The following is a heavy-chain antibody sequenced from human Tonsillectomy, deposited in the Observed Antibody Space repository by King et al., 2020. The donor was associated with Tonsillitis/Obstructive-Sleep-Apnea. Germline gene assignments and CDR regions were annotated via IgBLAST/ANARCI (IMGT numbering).Heavy chain of an antibody. CDR1: GGSISSYY. CDR3: ARHEHNWTPFDY. V-gene: IGHV4-59*08. Sequence: VQLQESGPGLVKPSETLSLTCTVSGGSISSYYWSWIRQPPGKGLEWSGYIYYSGSTHYNPSLKSRVTISVDTSKNQFSLKLSSVTAADTAVYYCARHEHNWTPFDYWGQGTLVTVSS. CDR2: IYYSGST. D-gene: IGHD1-20*01. J-gene: IGHJ4*02.